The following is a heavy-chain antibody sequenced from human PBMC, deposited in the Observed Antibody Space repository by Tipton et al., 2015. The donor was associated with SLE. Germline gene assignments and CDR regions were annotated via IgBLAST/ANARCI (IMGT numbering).Heavy chain of an antibody. Sequence: TLSLTCTVSGGSISSSSYYWGWIRQPPGKGLEWIGNIYYSGSTNYNPSLKSRVTISVDTSKNQFSLKLSSVTAADTAVYYCARDFCGGDCSYAFDIWGQGTMVTVSS. J-gene: IGHJ3*02. CDR3: ARDFCGGDCSYAFDI. CDR2: IYYSGST. V-gene: IGHV4-39*07. CDR1: GGSISSSSYY. D-gene: IGHD2-21*01.